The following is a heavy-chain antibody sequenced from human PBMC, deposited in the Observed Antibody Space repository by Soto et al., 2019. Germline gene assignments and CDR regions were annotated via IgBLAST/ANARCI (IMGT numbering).Heavy chain of an antibody. CDR1: SASISSSSYT. D-gene: IGHD2-2*01. CDR3: ARLHGYCICSSCHGHYAMGV. Sequence: QLQLQESGPGLVKPSETLSLTCTVSSASISSSSYTWGWIRQPPGKGLEWIGSIYYSGTTYYNPSLNSRVTVSVDTSKNQFSLKVTSVTAADTAVYYCARLHGYCICSSCHGHYAMGVWGQGTTVTVSS. J-gene: IGHJ6*02. CDR2: IYYSGTT. V-gene: IGHV4-39*01.